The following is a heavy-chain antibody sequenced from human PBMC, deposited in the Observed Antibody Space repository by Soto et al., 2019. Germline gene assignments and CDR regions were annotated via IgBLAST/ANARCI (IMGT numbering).Heavy chain of an antibody. Sequence: PGGSLRLCCAASGFTVSSYSMNWVRQAPGKGLEWVSYISSSSSTIYYADSVKGRFTISRDNAKNSLYLQMNSLRDEDTAVYYCARAEDTAMVGYYYGMDVWGQGTTVTVSS. CDR1: GFTVSSYS. D-gene: IGHD5-18*01. J-gene: IGHJ6*02. CDR2: ISSSSSTI. CDR3: ARAEDTAMVGYYYGMDV. V-gene: IGHV3-48*02.